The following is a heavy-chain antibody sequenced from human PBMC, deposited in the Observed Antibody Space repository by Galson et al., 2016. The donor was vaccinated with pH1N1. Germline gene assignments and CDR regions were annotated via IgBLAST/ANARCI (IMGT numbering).Heavy chain of an antibody. Sequence: SLRLSCAASGFPFSHYYMGWIRQAPGKGLEWISYISGSDTTIYYADSVRGRFTISRDNAQNSLYLHMNSLRAADTAVYYCARDHFGWAFDVWGQGTMVTVSP. CDR2: ISGSDTTI. V-gene: IGHV3-11*01. CDR1: GFPFSHYY. J-gene: IGHJ3*01. CDR3: ARDHFGWAFDV. D-gene: IGHD3-10*01.